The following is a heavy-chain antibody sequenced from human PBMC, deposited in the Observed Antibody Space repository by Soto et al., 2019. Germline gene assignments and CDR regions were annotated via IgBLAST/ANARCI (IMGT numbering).Heavy chain of an antibody. D-gene: IGHD2-15*01. Sequence: PSETLSLTXTVSGGSISSSSYYWGWIRQPPGKGLEWIGSIYYSGSTYYNPSLKSRVTISVDTSKNQFSLKLSSVTAADTAVYYCARHTPAISISDHWGQGTLVTVSS. CDR1: GGSISSSSYY. V-gene: IGHV4-39*01. CDR3: ARHTPAISISDH. J-gene: IGHJ4*02. CDR2: IYYSGST.